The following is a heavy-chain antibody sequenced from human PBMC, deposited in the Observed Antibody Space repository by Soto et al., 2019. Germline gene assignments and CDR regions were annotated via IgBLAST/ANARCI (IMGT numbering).Heavy chain of an antibody. D-gene: IGHD3-22*01. Sequence: EVQLVESGGGLVKPGGSLRLSCVASGFTFNNAWMNWVRQAPGKGMECVGHIKKKSDGGTADYGAPAKDRFTISRDDSKNTVYLEMNSLRTEDTAVYYCVEDYYYRLPNWGEGTLVTVSS. CDR1: GFTFNNAW. V-gene: IGHV3-15*07. CDR2: IKKKSDGGTA. CDR3: VEDYYYRLPN. J-gene: IGHJ4*02.